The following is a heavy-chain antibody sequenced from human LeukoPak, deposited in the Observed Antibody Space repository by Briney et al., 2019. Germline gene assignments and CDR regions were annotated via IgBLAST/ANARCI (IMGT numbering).Heavy chain of an antibody. J-gene: IGHJ4*02. CDR1: GYTFTSYG. CDR3: ATTWLVTRESPFDY. V-gene: IGHV1-18*01. Sequence: GASVKVSCKASGYTFTSYGISWVRQAPGQGLEWMGWISAYNGNTNYAQKLQGRVTMTTDTSTSTAYMELSSLRSEDTAVYYCATTWLVTRESPFDYWGQGTLVTVSS. D-gene: IGHD4-23*01. CDR2: ISAYNGNT.